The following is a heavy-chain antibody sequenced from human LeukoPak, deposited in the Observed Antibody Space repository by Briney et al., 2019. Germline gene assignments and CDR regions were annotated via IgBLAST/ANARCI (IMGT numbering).Heavy chain of an antibody. J-gene: IGHJ4*02. CDR2: IYYSGST. Sequence: SETLSLTCPVSGGSISSYYWSWIRQPPGKGLEWIGYIYYSGSTNYNPSLKSRVTISVDTSKNQFSLKLSSVTAADTAVYYCAGTYCGGDCYSRHQFDYWGQGTLVTVSS. CDR1: GGSISSYY. CDR3: AGTYCGGDCYSRHQFDY. V-gene: IGHV4-59*01. D-gene: IGHD2-21*02.